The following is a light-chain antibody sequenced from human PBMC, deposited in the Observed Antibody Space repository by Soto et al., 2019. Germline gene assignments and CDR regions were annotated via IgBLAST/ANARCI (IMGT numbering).Light chain of an antibody. V-gene: IGKV1-39*01. CDR2: AAS. J-gene: IGKJ1*01. CDR1: QSISSY. CDR3: QQSYSTPRWT. Sequence: DIPTTQSPSSLSASVGDRVTINCRASQSISSYLNWYQQKPGKAPKLLIYAASSLQSGVPSRFSGSGSGTDFTLTISSLQPEDFATYYCQQSYSTPRWTFGQGTKVDI.